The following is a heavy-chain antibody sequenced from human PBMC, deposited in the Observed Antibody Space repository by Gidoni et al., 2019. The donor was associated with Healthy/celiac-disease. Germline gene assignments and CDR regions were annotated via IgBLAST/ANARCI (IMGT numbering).Heavy chain of an antibody. CDR1: GGSISSGCYY. J-gene: IGHJ5*02. V-gene: IGHV4-31*01. Sequence: QVQLQESGPGLVKPSQTLSLTCTVSGGSISSGCYYWSWIRQHPGKGLEWIGYIYYSGSTYYNPSLKSLVTISVDTSKNQFSLKLSSVTAADTAVYYCARELYYYDSSGYEVGWRWFDPWGQGTLVTVSS. CDR3: ARELYYYDSSGYEVGWRWFDP. CDR2: IYYSGST. D-gene: IGHD3-22*01.